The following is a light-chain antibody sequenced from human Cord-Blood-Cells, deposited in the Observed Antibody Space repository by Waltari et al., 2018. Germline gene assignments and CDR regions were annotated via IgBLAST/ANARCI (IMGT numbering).Light chain of an antibody. CDR3: QQSYSTPIT. CDR2: AAS. Sequence: DIQMTQSPSSLSASVGDRVTITCRASQSISSYLNWYQQKPGKAPKLLIYAASSLQSGVPSRFSGGGSGTDFTLTISSLQPEDFATYYYQQSYSTPITFGQGTRLEIK. V-gene: IGKV1-39*01. CDR1: QSISSY. J-gene: IGKJ5*01.